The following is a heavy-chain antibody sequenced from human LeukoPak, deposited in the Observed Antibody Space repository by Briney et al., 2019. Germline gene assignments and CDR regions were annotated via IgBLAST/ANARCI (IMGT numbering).Heavy chain of an antibody. CDR1: GFTFSNAW. Sequence: GGSLRLSCAASGFTFSNAWMSWVRQAPGKGLEWVGRIKSKTDGGTTDYAAPVKGRFTISRDDSKNTLYLQMNSLKTEDTAVYYRTTNRVYALREYYYYYYMDVWGKGTTVTVSS. D-gene: IGHD2-8*01. J-gene: IGHJ6*03. CDR3: TTNRVYALREYYYYYYMDV. CDR2: IKSKTDGGTT. V-gene: IGHV3-15*01.